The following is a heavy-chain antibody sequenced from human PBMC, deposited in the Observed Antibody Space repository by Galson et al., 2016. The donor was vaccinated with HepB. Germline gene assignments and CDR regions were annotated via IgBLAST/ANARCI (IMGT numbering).Heavy chain of an antibody. D-gene: IGHD6-13*01. Sequence: LRLSCAASGFIFGDYTMNWVRQAPGKGLEWVASITMSGTHVYYADSLQGRFTVSRDNGDNLLFLQISSLRADDTAVYYCVRLVSVAAGLDYWGQGTLVTVSS. V-gene: IGHV3-21*04. CDR1: GFIFGDYT. CDR2: ITMSGTHV. CDR3: VRLVSVAAGLDY. J-gene: IGHJ4*02.